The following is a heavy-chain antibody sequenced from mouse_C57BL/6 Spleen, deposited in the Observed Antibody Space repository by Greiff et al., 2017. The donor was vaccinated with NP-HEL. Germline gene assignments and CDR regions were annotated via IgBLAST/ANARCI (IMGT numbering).Heavy chain of an antibody. J-gene: IGHJ2*01. D-gene: IGHD2-2*01. CDR1: GYTFTSYW. V-gene: IGHV1-7*01. CDR2: INPSSGYT. CDR3: ASRSYLYGYEGDY. Sequence: VQGVESGAELAKPGASVKLSCKASGYTFTSYWMHWVKQRPGQGLEWIGYINPSSGYTKYNQKFKDKATLTADKSSSTAYMQLSSLTYEDSAVYYCASRSYLYGYEGDYWGQGTTLTVSS.